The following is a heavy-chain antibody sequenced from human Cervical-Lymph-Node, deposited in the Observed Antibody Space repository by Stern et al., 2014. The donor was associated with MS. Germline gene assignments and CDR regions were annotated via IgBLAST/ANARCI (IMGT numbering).Heavy chain of an antibody. V-gene: IGHV3-30*18. CDR2: ISYDGSNK. CDR1: GFTFSSYG. Sequence: VQLVESGGGVVQPGRSLRLSCAASGFTFSSYGMHWVRQAPGKGLEWVAVISYDGSNKYYADSVEGRFTISRDNSKNTLYLQMNSLRAEDTAVYYCAKLGYCSGGSCYEDFDYWGQGTLVTVSS. D-gene: IGHD2-15*01. J-gene: IGHJ4*02. CDR3: AKLGYCSGGSCYEDFDY.